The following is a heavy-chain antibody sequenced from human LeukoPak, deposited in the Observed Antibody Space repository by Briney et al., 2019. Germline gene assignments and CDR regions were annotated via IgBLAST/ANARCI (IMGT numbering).Heavy chain of an antibody. V-gene: IGHV4-31*03. J-gene: IGHJ6*02. CDR2: IYYSGST. Sequence: SETLSLTCTVSGGSISSGGYYWSWIRRHPGKGLEWIGYIYYSGSTYYNPSLKSRLTISVDTSKNQFSLKLSSVTAADTAVYYCARDRYSSSWYEGYGMDVWGQGTTVTVSS. D-gene: IGHD6-13*01. CDR1: GGSISSGGYY. CDR3: ARDRYSSSWYEGYGMDV.